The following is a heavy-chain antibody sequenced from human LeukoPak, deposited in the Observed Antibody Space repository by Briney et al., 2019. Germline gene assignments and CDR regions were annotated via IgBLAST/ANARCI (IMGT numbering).Heavy chain of an antibody. CDR2: FDPEDGET. Sequence: VASVKVSCKVSGYTLTELSMHWVRQAPGKGLEWMGGFDPEDGETIYAQKFQGRVTMTEDTSTDTAYMELSSLRSEDTAVYYCATGITIFGVASDWFDPWGQGILVTVSS. V-gene: IGHV1-24*01. D-gene: IGHD3-3*01. J-gene: IGHJ5*02. CDR3: ATGITIFGVASDWFDP. CDR1: GYTLTELS.